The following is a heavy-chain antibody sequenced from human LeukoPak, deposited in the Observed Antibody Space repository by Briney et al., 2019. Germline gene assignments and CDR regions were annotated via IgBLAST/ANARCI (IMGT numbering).Heavy chain of an antibody. CDR1: GFTFSSFT. Sequence: GGSLRLSCAASGFTFSSFTMNWVRQTPGKGLEWVSSISHGSSDIYYADSVEGRFTISRDNAKNSLFPQINNLTAEDTGIYYCARDTVGATFPGAFDIWGQGTMVTVSS. J-gene: IGHJ3*02. CDR2: ISHGSSDI. V-gene: IGHV3-21*06. D-gene: IGHD1-26*01. CDR3: ARDTVGATFPGAFDI.